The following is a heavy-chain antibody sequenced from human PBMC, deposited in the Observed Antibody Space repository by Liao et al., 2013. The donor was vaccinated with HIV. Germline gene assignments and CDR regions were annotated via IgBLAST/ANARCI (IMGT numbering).Heavy chain of an antibody. CDR1: GASISSGSYY. V-gene: IGHV4-61*02. CDR2: IYTSGST. J-gene: IGHJ4*02. CDR3: AASQWLVPDY. D-gene: IGHD6-19*01. Sequence: QVQLQESGPGLVKPSETLSLTCNVSGASISSGSYYWSWIRQPAGKGLEWIGRIYTSGSTNYNPSLKSRVTISVDTSKNQFSLKLSSVTAADTAVYYCAASQWLVPDYWGQGTLVTVSS.